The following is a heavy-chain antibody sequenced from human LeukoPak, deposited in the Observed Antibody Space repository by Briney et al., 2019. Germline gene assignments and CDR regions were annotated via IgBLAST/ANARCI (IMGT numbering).Heavy chain of an antibody. CDR2: IYYSGST. J-gene: IGHJ4*02. V-gene: IGHV4-59*12. D-gene: IGHD3-10*01. Sequence: SETLSLTCTVSGGSISSYYWSWIRQPPGKGLEWIGYIYYSGSTNYNPSLKSRVTISVDTSKNQFSLKLSSVTAADTAVYYCARVYGSGSYAYYWGQGTLVTVSS. CDR3: ARVYGSGSYAYY. CDR1: GGSISSYY.